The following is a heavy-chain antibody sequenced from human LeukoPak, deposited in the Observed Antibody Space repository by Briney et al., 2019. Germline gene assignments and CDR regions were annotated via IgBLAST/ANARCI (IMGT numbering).Heavy chain of an antibody. V-gene: IGHV3-30*02. CDR1: GFTFSSYG. D-gene: IGHD4-17*01. CDR3: AKGDGDNKDYFDY. CDR2: IRYDGSNK. Sequence: GGSLRLSCAASGFTFSSYGMHWVRQAPGKGLEWVAFIRYDGSNKYYADSVKGRFTISRDNSKNTLYLQMNSLRAEDTAVYYCAKGDGDNKDYFDYWGQGTLVTVSS. J-gene: IGHJ4*02.